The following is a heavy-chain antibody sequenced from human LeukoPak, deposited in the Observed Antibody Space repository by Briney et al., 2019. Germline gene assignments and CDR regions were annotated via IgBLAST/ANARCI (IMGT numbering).Heavy chain of an antibody. CDR3: ASVPYYSSKMEIGT. CDR1: GGSSSSYY. Sequence: SETLSLTGTVSGGSSSSYYWSWIRQTPGKRPEWIGFIYSTGGINYNPSLKSRVVISFDMSKSQFSLKVRSVTAADTAVYYCASVPYYSSKMEIGTWGQGTLVAVSS. CDR2: IYSTGGI. J-gene: IGHJ5*02. V-gene: IGHV4-59*01. D-gene: IGHD3-10*01.